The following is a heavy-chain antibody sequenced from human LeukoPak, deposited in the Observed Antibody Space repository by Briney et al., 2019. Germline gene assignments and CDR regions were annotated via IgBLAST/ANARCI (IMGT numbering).Heavy chain of an antibody. D-gene: IGHD3-22*01. J-gene: IGHJ4*02. CDR3: FYYDRGY. Sequence: ASVKVSCKASGYTFTTYAINWGRQAPGQGLEWMGGIIPIFGTANYAQRFQGRVTITADESTSTAYMELSSLRSEDTAVYYCFYYDRGYWGQGTLVTVSS. CDR1: GYTFTTYA. V-gene: IGHV1-69*13. CDR2: IIPIFGTA.